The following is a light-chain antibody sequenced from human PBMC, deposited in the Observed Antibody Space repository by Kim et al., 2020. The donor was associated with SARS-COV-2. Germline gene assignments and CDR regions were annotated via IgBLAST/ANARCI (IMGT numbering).Light chain of an antibody. CDR2: ADN. CDR1: RSNIGSNT. J-gene: IGLJ3*02. Sequence: GQRATISCSGSRSNIGSNTVNWYQHLPGTAPKVLMYADNERPSGVPDRFSGSKSGTSASLVISALQSEDEADYYCAAWDDSLSGRVFGGGTKLTVL. V-gene: IGLV1-44*01. CDR3: AAWDDSLSGRV.